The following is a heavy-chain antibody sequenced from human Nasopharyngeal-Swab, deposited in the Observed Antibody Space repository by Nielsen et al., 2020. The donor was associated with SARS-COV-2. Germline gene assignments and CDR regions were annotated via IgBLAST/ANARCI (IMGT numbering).Heavy chain of an antibody. Sequence: GESLKISCAASGFTFSSYSMNWVRQAPGKGLEWVSVITYSGISTYYADSVKGRFTISRDNSKNTLYLQMNNLRAEDTAVYYCARRVVAAPYYFDCWGQGTLVTVSS. J-gene: IGHJ4*02. CDR1: GFTFSSYS. CDR3: ARRVVAAPYYFDC. V-gene: IGHV3-23*01. D-gene: IGHD3-22*01. CDR2: ITYSGIST.